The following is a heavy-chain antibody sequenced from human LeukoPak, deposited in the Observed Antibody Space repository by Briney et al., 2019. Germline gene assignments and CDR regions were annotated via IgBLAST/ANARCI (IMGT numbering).Heavy chain of an antibody. D-gene: IGHD6-13*01. V-gene: IGHV3-30*03. CDR1: GFTFSSYG. CDR3: ARGYSSSWLGYFDY. CDR2: VSSDGSIK. J-gene: IGHJ4*02. Sequence: GGSLRLSCAASGFTFSSYGIHWVRQAPGKGLEWVAVVSSDGSIKYYADSVKGRFTISRDTSKNTVYLQMNSLGAEDTAFYYCARGYSSSWLGYFDYWGQGTLVTVSS.